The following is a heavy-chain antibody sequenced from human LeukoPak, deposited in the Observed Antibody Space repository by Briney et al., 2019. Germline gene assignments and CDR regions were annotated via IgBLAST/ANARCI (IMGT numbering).Heavy chain of an antibody. V-gene: IGHV3-23*01. CDR3: AIGEGSYDSN. D-gene: IGHD3-22*01. CDR2: SGSGGST. CDR1: GFTFSTYA. J-gene: IGHJ4*02. Sequence: PGGSLILSCAASGFTFSTYAMSWVRQAPGRGLEWVAVSGSGGSTYYADSVKGRFTISRDNSKNTLYLEMHSLRAEDTAVYYCAIGEGSYDSNWGQGTLVTVSS.